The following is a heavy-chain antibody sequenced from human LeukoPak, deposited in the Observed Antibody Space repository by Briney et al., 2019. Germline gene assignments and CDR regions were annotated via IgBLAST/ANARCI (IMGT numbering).Heavy chain of an antibody. CDR1: GFTFSGYA. Sequence: PGGSLRLSCAASGFTFSGYAMHWVRQAPGKGLEWVAVLSYDGTNKYYTDSVKGRFTISRDNSKNTLYLQMNSLRAEDTAVYYCAKDLGYYYDSSGYHRAYFDYWGQGTLVTVSS. D-gene: IGHD3-22*01. V-gene: IGHV3-30-3*01. CDR2: LSYDGTNK. J-gene: IGHJ4*02. CDR3: AKDLGYYYDSSGYHRAYFDY.